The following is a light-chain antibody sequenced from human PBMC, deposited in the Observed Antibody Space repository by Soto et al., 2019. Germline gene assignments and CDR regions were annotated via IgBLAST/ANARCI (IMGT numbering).Light chain of an antibody. CDR3: SSYAGSSNSVV. Sequence: QSALTQPASMSGSPGQSITMSCTGTRNDVGGYNLVSWYQQYPGKAPKLMIYEGTKRPSGVSNRFSGSKSGNTASLTISGLQAEDEADYYCSSYAGSSNSVVFGGGTKLTVL. CDR1: RNDVGGYNL. CDR2: EGT. V-gene: IGLV2-23*01. J-gene: IGLJ2*01.